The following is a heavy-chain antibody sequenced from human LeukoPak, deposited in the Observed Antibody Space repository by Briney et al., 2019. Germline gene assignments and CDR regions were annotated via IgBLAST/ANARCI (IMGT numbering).Heavy chain of an antibody. Sequence: SGTLSLTCPGSGGSISSGDYYGSWIRQRPGEGVAWIGYIYYSGITSYTPSLKSRFTISIDTSKNQFSLKLGSVTAADTAVFYCARVIRAEENPTFDIWGQGTMVTVSS. J-gene: IGHJ3*02. CDR1: GGSISSGDYY. CDR3: ARVIRAEENPTFDI. V-gene: IGHV4-30-4*08. CDR2: IYYSGIT.